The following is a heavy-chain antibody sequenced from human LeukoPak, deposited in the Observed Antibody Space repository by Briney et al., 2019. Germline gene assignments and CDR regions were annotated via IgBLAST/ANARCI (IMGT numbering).Heavy chain of an antibody. D-gene: IGHD6-19*01. CDR1: GGSVSSYY. Sequence: SETLSLTCAVSGGSVSSYYWSWIRQPAGKGLEWIGRMYISGSTKYNPSLKSRVTMSIDTSRNQLSLKLSSVTAADTAVYYCARDNGYTSGWGPPFDYWGQGTLVTVSS. CDR3: ARDNGYTSGWGPPFDY. V-gene: IGHV4-4*07. CDR2: MYISGST. J-gene: IGHJ4*02.